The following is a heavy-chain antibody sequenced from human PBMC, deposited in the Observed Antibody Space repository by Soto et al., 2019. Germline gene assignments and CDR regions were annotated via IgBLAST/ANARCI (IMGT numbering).Heavy chain of an antibody. CDR3: AREPGYCSGGSCYMDGAFDF. CDR2: ISGSGDST. CDR1: GSTFSSYA. V-gene: IGHV3-23*01. D-gene: IGHD2-15*01. Sequence: EVQLWESGGGLVQPGGSLRLSCAASGSTFSSYAMSWVRQAPGKGLEWVSVISGSGDSTYYADSVKGRFTISRDNSKNTLYVQMNSLRAEDTAVYYCAREPGYCSGGSCYMDGAFDFWGQGTMVTVSS. J-gene: IGHJ3*01.